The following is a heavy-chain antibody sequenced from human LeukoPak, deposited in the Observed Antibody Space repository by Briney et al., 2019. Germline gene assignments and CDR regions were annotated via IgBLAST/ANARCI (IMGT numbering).Heavy chain of an antibody. CDR3: IRDKPWQQFIFDY. Sequence: PGGSLRLSCAASGFTFDIYSMHWVRQAPGKGLEWVAVISYDGTEKYYTDSVKGRFNISRDNSKNRVYLQMDSLRLEDTAVYFCIRDKPWQQFIFDYWGQGTLVTVS. CDR1: GFTFDIYS. J-gene: IGHJ4*02. V-gene: IGHV3-30-3*01. CDR2: ISYDGTEK. D-gene: IGHD6-13*01.